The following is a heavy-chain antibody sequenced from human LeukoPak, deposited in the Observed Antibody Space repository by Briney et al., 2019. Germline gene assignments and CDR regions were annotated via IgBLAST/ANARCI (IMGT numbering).Heavy chain of an antibody. CDR1: GYTFTSYD. D-gene: IGHD3-3*01. CDR3: ARTRLRFLEWLLGY. V-gene: IGHV1-8*01. Sequence: GASVKVSCKASGYTFTSYDINWVRQATGQGLEWMGWMNPNSDKTGYAQKFRGRVTMTRNTSIRTAYMELSRLRSDDTAVYYCARTRLRFLEWLLGYWGQGTLVTVSS. J-gene: IGHJ4*02. CDR2: MNPNSDKT.